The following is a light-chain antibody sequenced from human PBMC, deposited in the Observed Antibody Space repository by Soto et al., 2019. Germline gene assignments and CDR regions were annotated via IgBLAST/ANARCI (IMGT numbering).Light chain of an antibody. CDR1: QSVSNH. J-gene: IGKJ1*01. V-gene: IGKV3-15*01. CDR2: GAS. Sequence: EIVMTQSPATLSVSPGERATLACRASQSVSNHLAWYQQKPGQAPSLLIYGASTRATGIPARFSGSGSGTEFTLTISSLQSEDIAVYYCQQYNNWPPWTFGQGTKVEIK. CDR3: QQYNNWPPWT.